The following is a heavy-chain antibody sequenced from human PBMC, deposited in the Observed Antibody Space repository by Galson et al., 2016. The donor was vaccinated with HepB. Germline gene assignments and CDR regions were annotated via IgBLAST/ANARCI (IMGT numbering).Heavy chain of an antibody. V-gene: IGHV3-7*04. CDR3: ARDSGYCTDINCHGDACDI. D-gene: IGHD2-8*02. CDR2: IKQDGSEK. Sequence: SLRLSCAASGITFSNNWMSWVRQAPGKGLEWVANIKQDGSEKYYVDSVKGRFTISRDNAKNSLCLQMNSLRAEDTAVYYCARDSGYCTDINCHGDACDIWGQGTMVTVSS. CDR1: GITFSNNW. J-gene: IGHJ3*02.